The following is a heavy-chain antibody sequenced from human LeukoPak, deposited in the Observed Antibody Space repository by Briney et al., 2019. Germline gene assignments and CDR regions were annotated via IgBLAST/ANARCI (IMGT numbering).Heavy chain of an antibody. CDR2: TNPSSGGT. Sequence: ASVKVSCKASGYTFTGYYMHWVRQAPGQGLEWMGWTNPSSGGTNYAQKFQGRVTITADESTSTAYMELSSLRSEDTAVYYCASPGSGYCSSTSCWYLFDYWGQGTLVTVSS. D-gene: IGHD2-2*01. V-gene: IGHV1-2*02. J-gene: IGHJ4*02. CDR1: GYTFTGYY. CDR3: ASPGSGYCSSTSCWYLFDY.